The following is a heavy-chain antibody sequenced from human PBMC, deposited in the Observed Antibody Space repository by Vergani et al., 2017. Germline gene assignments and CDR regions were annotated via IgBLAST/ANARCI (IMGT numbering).Heavy chain of an antibody. J-gene: IGHJ4*02. V-gene: IGHV3-23*01. CDR3: AKMVGYLVVQNSYYFDY. Sequence: EVQLLESGGGLVQPGGSLRLSCAASGFTFSSYAMSWVRQAPGKGLEWVSAISGSGGSTYYADSVKGRFTISRDNSKNTLYLQMNSLRAEDTAVYYCAKMVGYLVVQNSYYFDYGGQGTLVTVSS. CDR2: ISGSGGST. CDR1: GFTFSSYA. D-gene: IGHD5-18*01.